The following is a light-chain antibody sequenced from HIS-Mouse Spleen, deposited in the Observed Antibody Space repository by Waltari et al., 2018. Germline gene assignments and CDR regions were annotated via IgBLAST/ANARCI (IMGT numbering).Light chain of an antibody. Sequence: QSALTQPASVSGSPGQSITISCTGTSSDVGSYNLVSWYQQHPGKAPKRMIYEGSKRPSGVSNRSSGSKSGNTASLTISGLQAEDEADYYCCSYAGSSTWVFGGGTKLTVL. CDR2: EGS. J-gene: IGLJ3*02. CDR1: SSDVGSYNL. V-gene: IGLV2-23*01. CDR3: CSYAGSSTWV.